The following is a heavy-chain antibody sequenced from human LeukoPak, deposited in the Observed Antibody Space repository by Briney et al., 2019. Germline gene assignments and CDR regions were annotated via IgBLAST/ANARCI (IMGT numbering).Heavy chain of an antibody. V-gene: IGHV1-2*02. CDR3: ARGVHVWGSYRYFDY. CDR2: INPNSGGT. D-gene: IGHD3-16*02. Sequence: ASVKVSCKASGYTFTGYYMHWVRQAPGQGLEWMGWINPNSGGTNYAQKFQGRVTMTRDTSISTAYMELSRLRSDDMAVYYCARGVHVWGSYRYFDYWGQGTLVTVSS. CDR1: GYTFTGYY. J-gene: IGHJ4*02.